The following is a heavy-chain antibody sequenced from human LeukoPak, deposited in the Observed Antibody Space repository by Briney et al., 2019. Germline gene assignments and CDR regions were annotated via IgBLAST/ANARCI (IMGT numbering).Heavy chain of an antibody. V-gene: IGHV3-74*01. Sequence: PGGSLRLSCAASAFTFSSYWMHWVRQAPGKGLVWVSRINPDGSSKTYADSVKGRFTISRDNAKNTLYLQINSLRAEDTAVYYCARADYRGNYLVYWGQGTLVTVSS. D-gene: IGHD1-26*01. CDR3: ARADYRGNYLVY. CDR2: INPDGSSK. CDR1: AFTFSSYW. J-gene: IGHJ4*02.